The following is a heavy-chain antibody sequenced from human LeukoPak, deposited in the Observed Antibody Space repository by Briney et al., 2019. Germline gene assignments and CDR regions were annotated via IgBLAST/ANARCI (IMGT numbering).Heavy chain of an antibody. CDR1: GFTFSSYA. D-gene: IGHD3-22*01. V-gene: IGHV3-30*04. Sequence: PGPSLRLSCAASGFTFSSYALHWVRQAPRKGLEWVAIISYDGTNKYYADSLKRRFTISRDNSKNTLYLQMNSLRAEDTAVYYCARDTYSSGYYGDAFYIWGQGTMVTVSS. J-gene: IGHJ3*02. CDR3: ARDTYSSGYYGDAFYI. CDR2: ISYDGTNK.